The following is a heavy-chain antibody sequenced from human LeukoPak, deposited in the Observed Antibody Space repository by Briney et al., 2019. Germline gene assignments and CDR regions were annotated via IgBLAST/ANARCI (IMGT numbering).Heavy chain of an antibody. Sequence: GGSLRLSCAASGFTFSNYAMAWVRQAPGEGLEWVSSISSSSSYIYYADSVKGRFTISRDNAKNSLYLQMNSLRAEDTAVYYCARERGRMASPDYWGQGTLVTVSS. V-gene: IGHV3-21*01. CDR2: ISSSSSYI. D-gene: IGHD2-8*01. J-gene: IGHJ4*02. CDR1: GFTFSNYA. CDR3: ARERGRMASPDY.